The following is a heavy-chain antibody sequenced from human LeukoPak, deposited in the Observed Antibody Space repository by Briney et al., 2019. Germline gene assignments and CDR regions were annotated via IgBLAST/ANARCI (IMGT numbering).Heavy chain of an antibody. CDR1: GGTFSSYA. V-gene: IGHV1-69*01. D-gene: IGHD2-2*02. Sequence: SVKVSCKASGGTFSSYAISWVRQAPGQGLEWTGGIIPIFGTANYAQKFQGRVTITADESTSTAYMELSSLRSEDTAVYYCARGGGIVVVPAAIQGPWGQGTLVTVSS. J-gene: IGHJ5*02. CDR2: IIPIFGTA. CDR3: ARGGGIVVVPAAIQGP.